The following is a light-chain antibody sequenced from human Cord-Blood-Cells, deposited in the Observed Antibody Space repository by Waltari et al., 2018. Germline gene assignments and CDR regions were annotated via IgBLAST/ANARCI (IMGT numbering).Light chain of an antibody. CDR1: QSVLYSSNNKNY. CDR2: WAS. CDR3: QQYYSTSLT. J-gene: IGKJ1*01. V-gene: IGKV4-1*01. Sequence: DIVMTQSPDSLAVSLGGRATINCKSSQSVLYSSNNKNYLAWYQQKPGQPPKLLIYWASTRESGVPDRCSGSGSGTDFTLTISSLQAEDVAVYYCQQYYSTSLTFGQGTKVEIK.